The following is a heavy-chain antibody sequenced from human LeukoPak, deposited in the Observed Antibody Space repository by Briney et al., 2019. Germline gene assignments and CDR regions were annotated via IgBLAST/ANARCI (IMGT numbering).Heavy chain of an antibody. D-gene: IGHD5-18*01. Sequence: TGGSLRLSCAASGFTFSDYYMRWIRQAPGKGLEWVSYISSSGSTIYYADSVKGRFTISRDNAKNSLYLQMNSLRAEDTSVYYCARDGVYSYGHTDYWGQGTLVTVSS. J-gene: IGHJ4*02. CDR2: ISSSGSTI. V-gene: IGHV3-11*04. CDR1: GFTFSDYY. CDR3: ARDGVYSYGHTDY.